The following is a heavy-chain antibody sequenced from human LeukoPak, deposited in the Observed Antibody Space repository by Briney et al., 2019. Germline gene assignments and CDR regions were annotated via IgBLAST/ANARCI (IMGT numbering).Heavy chain of an antibody. D-gene: IGHD6-6*01. V-gene: IGHV1-2*06. CDR2: INPNSGGT. CDR3: AREAPIEYSSSSAGSAIDY. Sequence: GASVKVSCKASGYTFTGYYMHWVRQAPGQGLEWMGRINPNSGGTNYAQKFQGRVTMTGDTSISTAYMELSRLRSDDTAVYYCAREAPIEYSSSSAGSAIDYWGQGTLVTVSS. J-gene: IGHJ4*02. CDR1: GYTFTGYY.